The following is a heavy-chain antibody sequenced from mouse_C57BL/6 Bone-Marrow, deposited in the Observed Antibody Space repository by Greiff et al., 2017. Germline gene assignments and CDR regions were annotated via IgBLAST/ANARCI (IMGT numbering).Heavy chain of an antibody. J-gene: IGHJ4*01. CDR3: ARFGYYVGYYAMDY. CDR1: GYTFTSYW. V-gene: IGHV1-69*01. CDR2: IDPSDSYT. D-gene: IGHD2-3*01. Sequence: QVQLQQPGAELVMPGASVKLSCTASGYTFTSYWMHWVKQRPGQGLEWIGEIDPSDSYTNYNQKFKGKSTLTVDKSSSTAYMQLSSLTSEDSAVYYCARFGYYVGYYAMDYWGQGTSVTVSS.